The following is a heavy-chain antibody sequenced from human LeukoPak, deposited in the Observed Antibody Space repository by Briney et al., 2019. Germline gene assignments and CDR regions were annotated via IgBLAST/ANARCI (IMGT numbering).Heavy chain of an antibody. CDR2: INPNSGGT. D-gene: IGHD6-19*01. CDR3: ARDRGSGRYNWFDP. CDR1: GYTFTGYY. V-gene: IGHV1-2*02. Sequence: ASVKVSCKASGYTFTGYYMHWVRQAPGQGLEWMGWINPNSGGTNYAQKFQGRVTMTRDTSISTAYMELSRLRSDDTAVYYCARDRGSGRYNWFDPWGQEPWSPSPQ. J-gene: IGHJ5*02.